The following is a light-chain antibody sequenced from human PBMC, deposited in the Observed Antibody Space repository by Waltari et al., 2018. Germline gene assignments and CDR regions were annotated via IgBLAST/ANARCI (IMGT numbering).Light chain of an antibody. V-gene: IGLV1-51*01. Sequence: QSVLTQPPSVSAAPGQKVIISCSGSDSNIGNNYFPWYQQLPGTAPKLIIYDHQKRTKGIPDRFSGSQSGTSATLGVIGLLPGDEADYYCGTWDSSRRVVVFGGGTKLTVL. J-gene: IGLJ2*01. CDR1: DSNIGNNY. CDR3: GTWDSSRRVVV. CDR2: DHQ.